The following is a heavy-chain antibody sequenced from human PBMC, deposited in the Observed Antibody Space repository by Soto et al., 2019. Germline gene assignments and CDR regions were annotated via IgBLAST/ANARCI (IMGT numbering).Heavy chain of an antibody. D-gene: IGHD2-15*01. Sequence: SETLSLTCTVSGGSIRNVYWSWIRQAPGKGLEWIGFIFHSGNAKYNPSLKSRVTISVDTSKNQFSLSLDSVTAADPAVYFCARAHAPTLPFDYWGQGTLVT. CDR3: ARAHAPTLPFDY. V-gene: IGHV4-59*01. CDR2: IFHSGNA. CDR1: GGSIRNVY. J-gene: IGHJ4*01.